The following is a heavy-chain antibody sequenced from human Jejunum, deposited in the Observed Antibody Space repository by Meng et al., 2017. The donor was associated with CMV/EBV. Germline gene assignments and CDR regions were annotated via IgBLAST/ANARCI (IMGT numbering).Heavy chain of an antibody. CDR3: ARVRSEFWSGDSRRNGMDV. V-gene: IGHV4-34*01. Sequence: SRIGYSCNGIRRPREEGLKWIEEISHTGNTTCLPSLGSRATISLDTSTNHLTLNLISVTAADTAVYYCARVRSEFWSGDSRRNGMDVWGQGTTVTVSS. CDR2: ISHTGNT. J-gene: IGHJ6*02. D-gene: IGHD3-3*01. CDR1: SRIGYS.